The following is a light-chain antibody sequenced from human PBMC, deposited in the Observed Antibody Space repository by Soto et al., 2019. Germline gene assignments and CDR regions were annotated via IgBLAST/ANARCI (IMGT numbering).Light chain of an antibody. CDR1: SSDVGSYNL. J-gene: IGLJ3*02. V-gene: IGLV2-23*01. CDR2: EGS. Sequence: QSALTQPASVSGSPGQSITISCTGTSSDVGSYNLVAWYQQHPGKAPKLMIYEGSKRPSGVSNRFSGSKSGNTASLTISGLQAYDEDDYYCCSYAGRSTWVFGGGTTLTVL. CDR3: CSYAGRSTWV.